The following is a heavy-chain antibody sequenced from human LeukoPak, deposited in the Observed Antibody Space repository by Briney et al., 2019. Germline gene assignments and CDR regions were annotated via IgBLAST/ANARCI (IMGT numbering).Heavy chain of an antibody. CDR1: GFTFSDYW. CDR2: IKQDGREK. J-gene: IGHJ4*02. D-gene: IGHD4-23*01. Sequence: GGSLRLSCAVSGFTFSDYWMSWVRQAPGKGLEWVANIKQDGREKNYVDSVKGRFTISRDNAKNSLYLQMNSLRAEDTAVYYCARGMIRYGGVDYWGQGTLVTVSS. CDR3: ARGMIRYGGVDY. V-gene: IGHV3-7*02.